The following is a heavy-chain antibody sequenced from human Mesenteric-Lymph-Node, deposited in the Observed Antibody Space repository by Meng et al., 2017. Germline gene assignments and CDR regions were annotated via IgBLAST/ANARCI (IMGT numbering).Heavy chain of an antibody. J-gene: IGHJ4*02. D-gene: IGHD6-19*01. CDR2: IYNNGNT. CDR1: GDSVTSDYC. V-gene: IGHV4-61*03. CDR3: ARMVRSGPFDY. Sequence: QVQLQGWGPGLVRPSETLSLTCTVSGDSVTSDYCWSWIRQSPRKGLELIGYIYNNGNTDYNPSLNSRATISLDTSKNHFSLKLNSVTAADAAVYYCARMVRSGPFDYWGQGTLVTVSS.